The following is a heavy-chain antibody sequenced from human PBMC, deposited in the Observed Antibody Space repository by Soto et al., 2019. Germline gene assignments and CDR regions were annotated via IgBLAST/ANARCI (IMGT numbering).Heavy chain of an antibody. CDR3: ARDRAARASPHSFYYYYYGMDV. Sequence: PGGSLRLSCAASGFTFSSYDMHWVRQATGKGLEWVSAIGTAGDTYYPGSVKGRFTISRENAKNSLYLQMNSLRAEDTAVYYCARDRAARASPHSFYYYYYGMDVWGQGTTVTVSS. CDR1: GFTFSSYD. CDR2: IGTAGDT. V-gene: IGHV3-13*01. J-gene: IGHJ6*02. D-gene: IGHD6-6*01.